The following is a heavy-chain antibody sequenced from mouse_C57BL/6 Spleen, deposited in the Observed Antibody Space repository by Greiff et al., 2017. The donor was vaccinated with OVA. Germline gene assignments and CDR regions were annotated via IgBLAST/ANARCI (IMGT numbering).Heavy chain of an antibody. Sequence: DVHLVESGGGLVKPGGSLKLSCAASGFTFSDYGMHWVRQAPEKGLEWVAYISSGSSTIYYADTVKGRFTISRDNAKNTLFLQMTSLRSEDTAMYYCARQGGYSYYFDYWGQGTTLTVSS. CDR2: ISSGSSTI. CDR1: GFTFSDYG. CDR3: ARQGGYSYYFDY. V-gene: IGHV5-17*01. J-gene: IGHJ2*01. D-gene: IGHD2-3*01.